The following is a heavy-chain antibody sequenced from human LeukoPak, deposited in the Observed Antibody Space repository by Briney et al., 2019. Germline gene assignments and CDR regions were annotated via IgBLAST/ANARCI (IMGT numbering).Heavy chain of an antibody. CDR2: IYYSGST. Sequence: PSETLSLTCTVSGGSITNYYLSWIRQPPGKGLEWVGYIYYSGSTNYNPSLKSRVTISVDTSKNQFSLKLSSVTAADTAVYYCARHSPYYSEYDSSGYYLTRPGTLDYWGQGTLVTVSS. CDR1: GGSITNYY. V-gene: IGHV4-59*08. J-gene: IGHJ4*02. CDR3: ARHSPYYSEYDSSGYYLTRPGTLDY. D-gene: IGHD3-22*01.